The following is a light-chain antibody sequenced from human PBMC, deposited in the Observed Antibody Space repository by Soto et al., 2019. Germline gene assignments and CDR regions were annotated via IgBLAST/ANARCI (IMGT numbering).Light chain of an antibody. V-gene: IGKV3-20*01. Sequence: EIVLTQSPGTLPLSPGXRATLSCRASQSVNSAYLAWYQQKPGQAPRLFIYGASSRATGIPDRFSGSGSGTDFALTISRLEPEDFAVYYCQQYGSSRWTFGQGTK. J-gene: IGKJ1*01. CDR2: GAS. CDR3: QQYGSSRWT. CDR1: QSVNSAY.